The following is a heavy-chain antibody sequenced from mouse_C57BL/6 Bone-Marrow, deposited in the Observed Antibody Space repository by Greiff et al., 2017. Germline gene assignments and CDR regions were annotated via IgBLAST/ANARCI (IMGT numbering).Heavy chain of an antibody. CDR3: ARGGNFSFAY. J-gene: IGHJ3*01. CDR1: GYAFTNYL. D-gene: IGHD2-1*01. Sequence: QVQLQQSGAELVRPGTSVKVSCKASGYAFTNYLIEWVKQRPGQGLEWIGVINPGSGGTNYNEKFKGKATLTADKSSSTAYMQLSSLTSEDSAVYFCARGGNFSFAYGGQGTLVPVSA. CDR2: INPGSGGT. V-gene: IGHV1-54*01.